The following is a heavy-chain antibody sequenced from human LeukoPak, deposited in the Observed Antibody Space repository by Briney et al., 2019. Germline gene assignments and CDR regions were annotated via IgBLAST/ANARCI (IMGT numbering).Heavy chain of an antibody. CDR1: GGTFSSYA. CDR3: AREGYCSSTSCYIYGVGMAFDI. CDR2: IIPIFGTA. Sequence: SVKVSCKASGGTFSSYAISWVRQAPGQGLEWMGGIIPIFGTANYAQKFQGRVTITTDESTSTAYMELSSLRSEDTAVYYCAREGYCSSTSCYIYGVGMAFDIWGQGTTVTVSS. J-gene: IGHJ3*02. D-gene: IGHD2-2*02. V-gene: IGHV1-69*05.